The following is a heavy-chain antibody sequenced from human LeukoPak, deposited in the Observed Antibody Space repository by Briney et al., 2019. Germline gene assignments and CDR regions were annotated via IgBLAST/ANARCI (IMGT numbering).Heavy chain of an antibody. CDR3: AKGALRGYSAPGVFDI. Sequence: GGYLRLSCAASGFTFYSYAMTWVRQAPGKGLEWVSSISGSGGTTYYAGPVKGRFTISRDDSKNTVYLHMKNLRTEDAATYHCAKGALRGYSAPGVFDIWGRGTIVTVS. CDR1: GFTFYSYA. V-gene: IGHV3-23*01. J-gene: IGHJ3*02. D-gene: IGHD5-18*01. CDR2: ISGSGGTT.